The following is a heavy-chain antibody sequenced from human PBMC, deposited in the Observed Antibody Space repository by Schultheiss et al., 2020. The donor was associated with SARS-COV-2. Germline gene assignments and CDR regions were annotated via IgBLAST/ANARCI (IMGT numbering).Heavy chain of an antibody. V-gene: IGHV3-7*01. Sequence: GGSLRLSCAASGFTFSSYWMSWVRQAPGKGLEWVANIKQDGSEKYYVDSVKGRFTISRDNSKNTLYLQMNSLRAEDTAVYYCAKDLGRSGSYPYYYYGMDVWGQGTTVTVSS. J-gene: IGHJ6*02. D-gene: IGHD3-10*01. CDR3: AKDLGRSGSYPYYYYGMDV. CDR2: IKQDGSEK. CDR1: GFTFSSYW.